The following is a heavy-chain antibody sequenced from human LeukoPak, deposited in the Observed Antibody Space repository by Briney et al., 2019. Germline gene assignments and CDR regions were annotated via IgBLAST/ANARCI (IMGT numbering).Heavy chain of an antibody. V-gene: IGHV7-4-1*02. Sequence: ASVKPSCKASGYPFSSNALGWVRQAPGQGLEGMGWINTNTGNPTYAQGFTGRIVFSLDTSDNTAYLHISSLQAEDTAVYSCASFFCTSALCYYLDYWGQGTLVTVSS. J-gene: IGHJ4*02. CDR2: INTNTGNP. D-gene: IGHD2-8*01. CDR3: ASFFCTSALCYYLDY. CDR1: GYPFSSNA.